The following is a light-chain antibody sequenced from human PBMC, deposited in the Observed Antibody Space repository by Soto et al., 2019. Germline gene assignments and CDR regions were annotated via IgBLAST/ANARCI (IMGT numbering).Light chain of an antibody. CDR1: ASNIGSQP. V-gene: IGLV1-44*01. Sequence: QSVLTQPPSASGTPGQGGTLSCSGSASNIGSQPVSWYQHLPGTAPKLLISRNTERPSGVPDRFSGSKSGTSAALAISGLQSEDEGDYYCAAWDDSLDAWLFGGGTKLTVL. CDR2: RNT. CDR3: AAWDDSLDAWL. J-gene: IGLJ3*02.